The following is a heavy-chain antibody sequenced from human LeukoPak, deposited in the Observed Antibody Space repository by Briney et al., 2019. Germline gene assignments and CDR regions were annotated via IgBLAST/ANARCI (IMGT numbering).Heavy chain of an antibody. J-gene: IGHJ5*02. CDR3: ARVTIAAAGIEGWFDP. Sequence: SETLSLTCTVSGGSISSFNWSWIRQPPGKGLEWIAYIYYSGITNYNPSLKSRATISVDTSKKQFSLKLSSVTAADTAVYYCARVTIAAAGIEGWFDPWGQGTLVTVSS. D-gene: IGHD6-13*01. V-gene: IGHV4-59*01. CDR2: IYYSGIT. CDR1: GGSISSFN.